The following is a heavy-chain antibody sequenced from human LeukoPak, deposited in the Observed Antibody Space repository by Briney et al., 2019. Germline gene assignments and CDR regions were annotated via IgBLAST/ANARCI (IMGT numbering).Heavy chain of an antibody. CDR1: GGTFSSYA. CDR2: IIPIFGTA. D-gene: IGHD6-13*01. V-gene: IGHV1-69*06. J-gene: IGHJ6*03. CDR3: ARGAAGGGLFPDYYYMDV. Sequence: GASVKVSCKASGGTFSSYAISWVRQAPGQGLEWMGGIIPIFGTANYAQKFQGRVTITADKSTSTAYMELSSLRSEDTAVYYCARGAAGGGLFPDYYYMDVWGKGTTVTVSS.